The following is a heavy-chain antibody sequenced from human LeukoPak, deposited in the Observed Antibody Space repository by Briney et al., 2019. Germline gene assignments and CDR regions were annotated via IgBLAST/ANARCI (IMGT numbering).Heavy chain of an antibody. CDR2: VYSGGST. CDR1: GFSVSSKY. D-gene: IGHD3-22*01. CDR3: ARFLDSSATPFDY. Sequence: GGSLTLSCPAAGFSVSSKYMSWVRQAPGKGLEWVSVVYSGGSTNYADSVKGRFTISRDNSKNTLYLQMNSLRAEDTAVYYCARFLDSSATPFDYWGQGTLVTVSS. V-gene: IGHV3-53*01. J-gene: IGHJ4*02.